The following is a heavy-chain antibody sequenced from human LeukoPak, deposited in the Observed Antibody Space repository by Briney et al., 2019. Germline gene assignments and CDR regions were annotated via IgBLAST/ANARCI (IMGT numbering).Heavy chain of an antibody. J-gene: IGHJ5*02. CDR2: INHSGST. V-gene: IGHV4-34*01. CDR1: GGSFSGYY. CDR3: ARRLGPGSYYSKNWFDP. D-gene: IGHD3-10*01. Sequence: SETLSLTCAVYGGSFSGYYWSWIRQPPGKGLEWIGEINHSGSTNYNPSLKSRVTISVDTSKNQFSLKLSSVTAADTAVYYCARRLGPGSYYSKNWFDPWGQGTLVTVSS.